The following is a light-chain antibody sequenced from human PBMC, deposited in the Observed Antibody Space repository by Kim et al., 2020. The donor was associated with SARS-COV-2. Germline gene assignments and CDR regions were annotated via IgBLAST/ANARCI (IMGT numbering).Light chain of an antibody. J-gene: IGLJ3*02. CDR3: AAWDDSLSVGV. Sequence: GERVTISCSESSSNIGSNYVYWYQQLPGTAPKLLIYRNNQRPSGVPDRFSGSKSGTSASLAISGLRSEDEADYYCAAWDDSLSVGVFGGGTQLTVL. V-gene: IGLV1-47*01. CDR1: SSNIGSNY. CDR2: RNN.